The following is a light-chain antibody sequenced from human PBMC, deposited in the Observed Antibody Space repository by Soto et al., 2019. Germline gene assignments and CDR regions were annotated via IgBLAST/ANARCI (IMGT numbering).Light chain of an antibody. Sequence: QSALTQPASVSGSPGQSITISCTGTSNDVGGYNYVSWYQQHPGKAPQLIIYEVSNRPSGVSHRFSGSKSGDTASLTISGLQAEDGADYYCSSYTAFSTCVFGGGTKVTVL. CDR1: SNDVGGYNY. CDR2: EVS. J-gene: IGLJ3*02. CDR3: SSYTAFSTCV. V-gene: IGLV2-14*01.